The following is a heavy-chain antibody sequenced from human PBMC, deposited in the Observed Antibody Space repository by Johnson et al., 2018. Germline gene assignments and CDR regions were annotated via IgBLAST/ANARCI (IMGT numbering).Heavy chain of an antibody. CDR3: ARLSPGFGELLYYYYYMDV. Sequence: QVQLQESGPGLVKPSETLSLTCTVSGGSISSYYWSWIRQPPGKGLEWIGYIYYSGSTNYNPSLQSRVTISVDTSKNQFSLQLSSVTAADTAVYYCARLSPGFGELLYYYYYMDVWGKGTTVTVSS. CDR1: GGSISSYY. V-gene: IGHV4-59*01. J-gene: IGHJ6*03. D-gene: IGHD3-10*01. CDR2: IYYSGST.